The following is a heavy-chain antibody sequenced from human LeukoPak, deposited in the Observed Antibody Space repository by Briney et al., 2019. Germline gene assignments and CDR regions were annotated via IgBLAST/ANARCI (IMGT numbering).Heavy chain of an antibody. CDR2: ISRNGDST. Sequence: GGPLRLSCSASRFTFSSYAMHWVRQAPGKGLKYVSAISRNGDSTYYADSVKGRFTISRDNSKNTLYLQMGSLRAEDMAVYYCARGGQSKYDSSGYLNYFDYWGQGTLVTVSS. CDR3: ARGGQSKYDSSGYLNYFDY. CDR1: RFTFSSYA. D-gene: IGHD3-22*01. V-gene: IGHV3-64*02. J-gene: IGHJ4*02.